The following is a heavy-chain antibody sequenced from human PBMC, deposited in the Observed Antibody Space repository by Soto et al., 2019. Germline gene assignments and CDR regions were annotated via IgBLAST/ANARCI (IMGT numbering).Heavy chain of an antibody. Sequence: VGALRLSWAASGFNFRNFAMRWVSPAPGKGLEWVSSISGSGGSAYNADSVSGRFTISRDKSKNTLYLQMNSLRAEDTAVYYCAKGGLYISSSWYEGYWGQGTLVTVSS. CDR3: AKGGLYISSSWYEGY. D-gene: IGHD6-13*01. J-gene: IGHJ4*02. V-gene: IGHV3-23*01. CDR1: GFNFRNFA. CDR2: ISGSGGSA.